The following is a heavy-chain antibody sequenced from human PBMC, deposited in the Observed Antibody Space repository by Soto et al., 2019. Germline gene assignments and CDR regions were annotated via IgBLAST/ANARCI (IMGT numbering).Heavy chain of an antibody. Sequence: GGSLRLSCAASGFTLSSHAMSWVRQAPGKGLEWVSAISGSGGSTYYADSVKGRFTISRDNSKNTLYLQMNSLRAEDTAVYYCAKDHLHGDSYWGQGALVTVSS. CDR1: GFTLSSHA. V-gene: IGHV3-23*01. CDR3: AKDHLHGDSY. D-gene: IGHD4-17*01. CDR2: ISGSGGST. J-gene: IGHJ4*02.